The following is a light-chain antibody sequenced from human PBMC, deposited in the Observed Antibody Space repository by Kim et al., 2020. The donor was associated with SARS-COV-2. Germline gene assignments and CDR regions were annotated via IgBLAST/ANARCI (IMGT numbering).Light chain of an antibody. Sequence: DIQMTQSPPSLSVSVGDRATITCRASQSLRDYLKWYQQKPGKAPQLRTCAASSLHSGVPSRFSGSGSGTDFTLTISSLQPEEFASYYSQESYRTPQRTLGGGTKVDSK. CDR2: AAS. V-gene: IGKV1-39*01. J-gene: IGKJ4*01. CDR1: QSLRDY. CDR3: QESYRTPQRT.